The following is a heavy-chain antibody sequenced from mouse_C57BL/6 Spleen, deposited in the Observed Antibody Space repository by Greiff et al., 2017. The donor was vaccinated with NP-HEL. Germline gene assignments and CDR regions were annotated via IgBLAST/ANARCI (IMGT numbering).Heavy chain of an antibody. CDR2: ISSGSSTI. J-gene: IGHJ4*01. CDR1: GFTFSDYG. CDR3: ARGGFYAMDY. Sequence: EVKVEESGGGLVKPGGSLKLSCAASGFTFSDYGMHWVRQAPEKGLEWVAYISSGSSTIYYADTVKGRFTISRDNAKNTLFLQMTSLRSEDTAMYYCARGGFYAMDYWGQGTSVTVSS. V-gene: IGHV5-17*01.